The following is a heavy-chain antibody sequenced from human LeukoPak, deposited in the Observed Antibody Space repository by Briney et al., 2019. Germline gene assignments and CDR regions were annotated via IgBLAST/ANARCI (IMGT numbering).Heavy chain of an antibody. V-gene: IGHV4-39*01. CDR3: ARQTDYAILTGTQRGYGMDV. CDR2: IYYSGRT. J-gene: IGHJ6*02. D-gene: IGHD3-9*01. Sequence: SETLSLTCNVSGGSIVSSNHYWGWIRQPPGKGLEWIGSIYYSGRTYSNPSLKSRVTISVDMYENQFSLKLNSLTAADTAVYYCARQTDYAILTGTQRGYGMDVWGQGTTVTVSS. CDR1: GGSIVSSNHY.